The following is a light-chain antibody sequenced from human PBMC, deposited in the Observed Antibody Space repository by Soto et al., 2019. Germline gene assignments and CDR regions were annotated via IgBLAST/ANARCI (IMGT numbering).Light chain of an antibody. CDR3: QQYDSYPLT. V-gene: IGKV1-5*03. Sequence: DIQMTQSPSTLSASVGDRVTITCRASQSISAWLAWYQQKPWKAPNLLIYKASSLESGVPSRFSGSGSGTEFTLTVSSLQPDDFATYYCQQYDSYPLTFGGVTMVEIK. J-gene: IGKJ4*01. CDR1: QSISAW. CDR2: KAS.